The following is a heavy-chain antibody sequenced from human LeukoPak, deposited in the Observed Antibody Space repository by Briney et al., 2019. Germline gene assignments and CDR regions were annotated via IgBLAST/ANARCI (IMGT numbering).Heavy chain of an antibody. J-gene: IGHJ3*02. D-gene: IGHD3-22*01. Sequence: GESLKISCKGSGYTFTNYWIGWVRQMPGKGLEWMGIIYPGDSDTTYSPSFQGQVTISADKSIGTAYLQWSSLKASDTAMYYCARRGYDSSGYREDFDIWGQGTMVTDSS. CDR2: IYPGDSDT. CDR1: GYTFTNYW. V-gene: IGHV5-51*01. CDR3: ARRGYDSSGYREDFDI.